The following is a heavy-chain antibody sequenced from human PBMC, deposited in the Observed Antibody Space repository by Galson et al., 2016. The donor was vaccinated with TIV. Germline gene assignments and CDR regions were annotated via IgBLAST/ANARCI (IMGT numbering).Heavy chain of an antibody. CDR1: GYTFTSFG. V-gene: IGHV1-18*01. CDR2: ISGYNGKT. J-gene: IGHJ6*02. D-gene: IGHD6-6*01. Sequence: SVKVSCKATGYTFTSFGIAWVRQAPGQGLEWMGWISGYNGKTYYAQKVQDRVTMTTNTSTNTAYMELRSLGSDDTAGYYCTRDRSIAAPRDMDVWGQGTAVTVSS. CDR3: TRDRSIAAPRDMDV.